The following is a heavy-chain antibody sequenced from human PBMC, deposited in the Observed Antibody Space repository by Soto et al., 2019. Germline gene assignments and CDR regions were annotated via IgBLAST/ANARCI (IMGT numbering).Heavy chain of an antibody. CDR3: TTDLTSRREYDFWNGYSQFDP. CDR1: GFTFSNAW. J-gene: IGHJ5*02. Sequence: SLRLSCAASGFTFSNAWMSWVRQAPGKGLEWVGRIKSKTDGGTTDYAAPVKGRFTISRDDSKNTLYLQMNSLKTEDTAVYYCTTDLTSRREYDFWNGYSQFDPWGQGTLVTVSS. D-gene: IGHD3-3*01. CDR2: IKSKTDGGTT. V-gene: IGHV3-15*01.